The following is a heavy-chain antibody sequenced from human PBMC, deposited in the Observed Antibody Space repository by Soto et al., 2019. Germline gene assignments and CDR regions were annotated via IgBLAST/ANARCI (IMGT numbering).Heavy chain of an antibody. J-gene: IGHJ6*02. CDR3: AREGYCTSTTCDTEKFFDFYGMDV. V-gene: IGHV1-18*01. Sequence: ASVKVSCKASGYTFINHGLSWVRQAPGQGLEWMGWISGYNGYTNSAQKIQGRVTMTRDTSTSTAYMELRSLRSDDTAVYYCAREGYCTSTTCDTEKFFDFYGMDVWGQGTTVTVSS. CDR1: GYTFINHG. CDR2: ISGYNGYT. D-gene: IGHD2-2*01.